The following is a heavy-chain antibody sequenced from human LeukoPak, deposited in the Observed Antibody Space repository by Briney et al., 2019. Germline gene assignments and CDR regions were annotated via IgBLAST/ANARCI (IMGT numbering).Heavy chain of an antibody. Sequence: SETLSLTCAVYGGSFSGYYWSWIRQPPGKGLEWIGEINHSGSTNYNPSLKSRVTISVDTSKNQFSLKLSSVTAKSTGAYYCAMCYYDSSGYYYLDYWGQGTLVTVSS. D-gene: IGHD3-22*01. CDR3: AMCYYDSSGYYYLDY. V-gene: IGHV4-34*01. J-gene: IGHJ4*02. CDR1: GGSFSGYY. CDR2: INHSGST.